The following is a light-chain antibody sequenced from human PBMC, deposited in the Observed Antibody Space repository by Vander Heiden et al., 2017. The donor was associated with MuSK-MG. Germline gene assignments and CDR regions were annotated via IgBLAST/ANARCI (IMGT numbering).Light chain of an antibody. J-gene: IGKJ3*01. CDR2: AAS. Sequence: VGDRVTITCRASQTISTYLNWYQHKPGKAPKLLIYAASRLQSGVPARFSGRGSGTEFTLTISRLQPEDLATYFCQQSYSTFTFGHGTKVDIK. V-gene: IGKV1-39*01. CDR3: QQSYSTFT. CDR1: QTISTY.